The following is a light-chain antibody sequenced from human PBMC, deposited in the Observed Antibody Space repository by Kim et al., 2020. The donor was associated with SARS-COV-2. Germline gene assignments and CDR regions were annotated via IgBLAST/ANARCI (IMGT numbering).Light chain of an antibody. V-gene: IGKV1-33*01. CDR1: QDISNY. CDR2: DAS. Sequence: AVGDRVTITCQASQDISNYLNWYQQKPGKAPKLLIYDASNLETGVPSRFSGSGSGTDFTFTISSLQPEDIATYYCQQYDNLPRWTFGQGTKVDIK. CDR3: QQYDNLPRWT. J-gene: IGKJ1*01.